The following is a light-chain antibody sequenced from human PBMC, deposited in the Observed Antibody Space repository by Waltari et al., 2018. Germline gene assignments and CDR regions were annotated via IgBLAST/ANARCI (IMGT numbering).Light chain of an antibody. J-gene: IGKJ4*01. CDR1: QSVSSY. V-gene: IGKV3-11*01. Sequence: EIVLTQSPATLSLSPGERATLSCRASQSVSSYLVWYQQKPGQAPRPLIYDVASRATGIPDRFSGSGSGTDFTLTISSLEPEDFAVYYCQQRSNWLLTFGGGTKVEIK. CDR2: DVA. CDR3: QQRSNWLLT.